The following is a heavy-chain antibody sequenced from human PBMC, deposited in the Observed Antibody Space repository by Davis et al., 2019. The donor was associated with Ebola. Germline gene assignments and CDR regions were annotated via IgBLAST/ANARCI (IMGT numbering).Heavy chain of an antibody. D-gene: IGHD6-13*01. Sequence: PGGSLRLSCAASGFTFSSYGMHWVRQAPGKGLEWVAVISYDGSNKYYADSVKGRFTISRDNSKNTLYLQMNSLRAEDTAVYYCAKDYSSSSYSIDYWGQGTLVTVSS. J-gene: IGHJ4*01. CDR2: ISYDGSNK. V-gene: IGHV3-30*18. CDR1: GFTFSSYG. CDR3: AKDYSSSSYSIDY.